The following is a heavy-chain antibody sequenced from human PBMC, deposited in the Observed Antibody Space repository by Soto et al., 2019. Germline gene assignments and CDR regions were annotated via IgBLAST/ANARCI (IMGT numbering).Heavy chain of an antibody. J-gene: IGHJ4*02. D-gene: IGHD2-15*01. CDR3: AKDYCSGGSCYSDF. CDR2: ISYDGSNK. Sequence: GSLRLSCAASGFIFSSYGMHWVRQAPGKGLEWVAVISYDGSNKYYADSVKGRFTISRGNSKNTLYLQMNSLRAEDTAVYYCAKDYCSGGSCYSDFWGQGTLGTVSS. CDR1: GFIFSSYG. V-gene: IGHV3-30*18.